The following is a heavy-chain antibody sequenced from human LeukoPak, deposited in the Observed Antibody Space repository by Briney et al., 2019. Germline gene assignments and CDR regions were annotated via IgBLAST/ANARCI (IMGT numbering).Heavy chain of an antibody. CDR2: INHSGST. CDR1: GGSFSGYY. V-gene: IGHV4-34*01. D-gene: IGHD2-2*01. CDR3: ARGDCSSTSRYDLAF. J-gene: IGHJ4*02. Sequence: KPSETLSLTCAVYGGSFSGYYWSWIRQSPGKGLEWIGEINHSGSTNYNPSLKSRVTISVDTSKNQFSLKLSSVTAADTAVYYCARGDCSSTSRYDLAFWGQGTLVTVSS.